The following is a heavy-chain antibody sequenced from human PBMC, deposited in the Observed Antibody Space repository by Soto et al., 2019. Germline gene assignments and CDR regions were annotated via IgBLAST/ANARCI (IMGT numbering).Heavy chain of an antibody. CDR1: GGTFSSYA. D-gene: IGHD6-19*01. J-gene: IGHJ4*02. V-gene: IGHV1-69*13. CDR2: IIPIFGTA. CDR3: ARFIAVAGGPYVYFDY. Sequence: ASVKVSCKASGGTFSSYAISWVRQAPGQGLEWMGGIIPIFGTANYAQKFQGRVTITADESTSTAYMELSSLRSEDTAVYYCARFIAVAGGPYVYFDYWGQGTLVTAPQ.